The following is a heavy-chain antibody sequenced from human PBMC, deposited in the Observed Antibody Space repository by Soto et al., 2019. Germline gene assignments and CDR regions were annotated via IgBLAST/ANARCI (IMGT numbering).Heavy chain of an antibody. CDR1: GGSFIGFY. V-gene: IGHV4-34*01. CDR2: INHSGSS. CDR3: ARMAGPWYFDL. J-gene: IGHJ2*01. Sequence: SETLSLTCAFHGGSFIGFYWTWIRQPPGKGLEWIGEINHSGSSNYNPPLKSRVNMSLDTSRNQFSLSLNSVTAADTAVYYCARMAGPWYFDLWGRGTLVTVSS.